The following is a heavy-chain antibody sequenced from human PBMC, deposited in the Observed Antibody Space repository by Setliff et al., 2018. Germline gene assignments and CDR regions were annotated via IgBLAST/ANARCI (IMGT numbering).Heavy chain of an antibody. D-gene: IGHD3-10*01. Sequence: GSLRLSCAASEFTFNKYWMSWVRQVPGKGLEWLSKISGAGTTVYYADSVRGRFTISRDNAKNSLYLQMNSLRAEDSAVYYCARDGVFYAMDFWGQGTTVTVSS. CDR1: EFTFNKYW. V-gene: IGHV3-48*04. CDR3: ARDGVFYAMDF. CDR2: ISGAGTTV. J-gene: IGHJ6*02.